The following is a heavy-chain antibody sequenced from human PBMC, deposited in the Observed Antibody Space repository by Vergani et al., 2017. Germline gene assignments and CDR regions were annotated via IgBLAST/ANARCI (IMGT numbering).Heavy chain of an antibody. CDR1: GYSFTSYW. V-gene: IGHV5-51*03. CDR3: ARIAAASNYYDYYCMDV. J-gene: IGHJ6*03. Sequence: EVQLVQSGAEVKKPGESLKISCKGSGYSFTSYWIGWVRQMPGKGLEWMGIIYPCDSDTRYSPSFQGQVTISADKSISTAYRQWSSLKASDTAMYYCARIAAASNYYDYYCMDVWGKGTTVTVSS. CDR2: IYPCDSDT. D-gene: IGHD6-13*01.